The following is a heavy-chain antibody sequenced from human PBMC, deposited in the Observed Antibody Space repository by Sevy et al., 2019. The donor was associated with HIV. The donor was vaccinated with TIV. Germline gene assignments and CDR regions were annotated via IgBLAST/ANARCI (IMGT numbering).Heavy chain of an antibody. CDR3: ARAPPDTVRDPCYFDY. CDR2: IYYSGIA. J-gene: IGHJ4*02. CDR1: GGSINSGGYY. Sequence: SETLSLTCTVSGGSINSGGYYWSWIRQHPGKGLEWIGYIYYSGIAYYNPSLKSRVTISVDTPKKNQFSLKLRSVTAADTAVYYCARAPPDTVRDPCYFDYWGQGTPVTVSS. V-gene: IGHV4-31*03. D-gene: IGHD5-18*01.